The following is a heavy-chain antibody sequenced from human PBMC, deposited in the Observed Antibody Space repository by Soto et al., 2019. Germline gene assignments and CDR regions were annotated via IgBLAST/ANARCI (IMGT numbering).Heavy chain of an antibody. CDR1: GGSISSGGYY. J-gene: IGHJ6*02. V-gene: IGHV4-31*03. CDR2: IYYSGST. D-gene: IGHD3-10*01. CDR3: ARGDYYGSGSYYYGMDV. Sequence: PSETLSLTCTVSGGSISSGGYYWSWIRQHPGKGLEWIGYIYYSGSTYYNPSLKSRVTISVDTSKNQFSLKLSSVTAADTAVYYCARGDYYGSGSYYYGMDVWGQGTTVT.